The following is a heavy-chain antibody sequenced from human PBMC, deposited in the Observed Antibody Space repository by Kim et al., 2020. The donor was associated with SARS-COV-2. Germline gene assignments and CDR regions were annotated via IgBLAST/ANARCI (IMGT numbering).Heavy chain of an antibody. Sequence: ALVKVSCKASGYTFTSYGISWVRQAPGQGLEWMGWISAYNGNTNYAQKLQGRVTMTTDTSTSTAYMELRSLRSDDTAVYYCARVGVCSSTSCYPIYYYYYGMDVWGQGTTVTVSS. CDR3: ARVGVCSSTSCYPIYYYYYGMDV. CDR1: GYTFTSYG. CDR2: ISAYNGNT. V-gene: IGHV1-18*01. D-gene: IGHD2-2*01. J-gene: IGHJ6*02.